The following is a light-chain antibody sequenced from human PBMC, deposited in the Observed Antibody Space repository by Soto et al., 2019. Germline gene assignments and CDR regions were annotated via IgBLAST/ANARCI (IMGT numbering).Light chain of an antibody. CDR2: GVS. J-gene: IGKJ3*01. CDR3: QQFGTSPLVT. CDR1: QSVSTRY. Sequence: EIVLTQSPGTLSLSPGERATLSCRASQSVSTRYLAWYQQKPGQAPRLLIHGVSSRATGIPDRFSGSGSGTDFILTISRLEPEDFAVYYCQQFGTSPLVTLGPGTKVDIK. V-gene: IGKV3-20*01.